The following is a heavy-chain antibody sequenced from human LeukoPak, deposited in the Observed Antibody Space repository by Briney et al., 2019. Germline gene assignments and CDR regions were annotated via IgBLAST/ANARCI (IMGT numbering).Heavy chain of an antibody. V-gene: IGHV4-39*07. CDR2: IFYSGST. J-gene: IGHJ4*02. CDR3: ARAGYNSGWYGFDY. Sequence: SETLSLTCTVSGGSISTSNYYWGWIRQPPGKGLEWIGNIFYSGSTYYSPSLKSRVTISVDTSKNQFSLKLSSVTAADTAVYYCARAGYNSGWYGFDYWGQGTLVTVSS. CDR1: GGSISTSNYY. D-gene: IGHD6-19*01.